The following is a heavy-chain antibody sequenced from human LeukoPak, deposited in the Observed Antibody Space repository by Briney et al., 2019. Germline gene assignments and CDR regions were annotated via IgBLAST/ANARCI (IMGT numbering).Heavy chain of an antibody. CDR2: IYYSGST. V-gene: IGHV4-31*03. CDR3: ARARSAAGNFDY. Sequence: PSQTLTLTCTVSGGSISSGGYYWSWIRQHPGKGLEWIGYIYYSGSTYYNPSLKSRVTISADTSKNQFSLKLSSVTAAVTAVYYCARARSAAGNFDYWGQGTLVTVSS. CDR1: GGSISSGGYY. D-gene: IGHD6-13*01. J-gene: IGHJ4*02.